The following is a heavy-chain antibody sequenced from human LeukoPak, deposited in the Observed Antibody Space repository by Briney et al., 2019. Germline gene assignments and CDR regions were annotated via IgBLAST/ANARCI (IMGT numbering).Heavy chain of an antibody. CDR2: IYSGGST. CDR3: ARARHYYGSGSYYEPLYYFDY. CDR1: GFTVSSNY. J-gene: IGHJ4*02. V-gene: IGHV3-53*01. D-gene: IGHD3-10*01. Sequence: PGGSLRLSCAASGFTVSSNYMSWVRQAPGKGLEWVSVIYSGGSTYYADSVKGRFTISRDNSKNTLYLRMNSLRAEDTAVYYCARARHYYGSGSYYEPLYYFDYWGQGTLVTVSS.